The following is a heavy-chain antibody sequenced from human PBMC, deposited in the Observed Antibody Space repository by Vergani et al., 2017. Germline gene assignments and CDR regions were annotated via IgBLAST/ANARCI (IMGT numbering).Heavy chain of an antibody. CDR3: AVDITVTTFGSQSLPTDY. CDR1: GGTFSSYA. J-gene: IGHJ4*02. D-gene: IGHD4-17*01. Sequence: QVQLVQSGAEVKKPGSSVKVSCKASGGTFSSYAISWVRQAPGQGLEWMGGIIPIFGTANYAQKFQGRVTITADESTSTAYMELSSLRSEDTAVYYCAVDITVTTFGSQSLPTDYWGQGTLVTVSS. V-gene: IGHV1-69*01. CDR2: IIPIFGTA.